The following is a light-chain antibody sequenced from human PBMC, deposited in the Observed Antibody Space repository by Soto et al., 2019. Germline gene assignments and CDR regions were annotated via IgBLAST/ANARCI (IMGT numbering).Light chain of an antibody. J-gene: IGKJ5*01. CDR3: QHFGGTTFT. V-gene: IGKV3-20*01. CDR2: GAS. CDR1: QSVSSSY. Sequence: IVLTQSPGTLSLSPGEAATLSCRASQSVSSSYIAWDQQRPGQTPSLLIYGASTRATGIPDRFSGSGSGTRFTLTISRLEPGDFAVYYCQHFGGTTFTFGQGTRLEIK.